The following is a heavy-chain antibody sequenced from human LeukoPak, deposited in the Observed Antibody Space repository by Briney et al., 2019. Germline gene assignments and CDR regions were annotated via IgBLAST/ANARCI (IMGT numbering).Heavy chain of an antibody. D-gene: IGHD1-26*01. Sequence: GGSLRLSCAASGFTFSSYGMHWVRQAPGKGLEWVAVISYDGSNKYYADSVKGRFTISRDNSKNTLYLQMNSLRAEDTAVYYCARGGTLKTYYFDYWGQGTLVTVSS. CDR1: GFTFSSYG. V-gene: IGHV3-30*03. J-gene: IGHJ4*02. CDR2: ISYDGSNK. CDR3: ARGGTLKTYYFDY.